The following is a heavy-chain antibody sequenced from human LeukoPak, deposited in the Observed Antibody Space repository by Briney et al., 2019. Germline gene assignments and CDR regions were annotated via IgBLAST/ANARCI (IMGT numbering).Heavy chain of an antibody. V-gene: IGHV3-23*01. Sequence: GGSLRLSCAASGFTFSSYAVSWVRQAPGKGLEWVSSISGNGGYTYHADSVKGRFTISRDNSKNTLYMQMNSLRAEDTAVYYCAKGNNGCYDSWGQGTLVTVSS. CDR2: ISGNGGYT. CDR3: AKGNNGCYDS. CDR1: GFTFSSYA. D-gene: IGHD1/OR15-1a*01. J-gene: IGHJ4*03.